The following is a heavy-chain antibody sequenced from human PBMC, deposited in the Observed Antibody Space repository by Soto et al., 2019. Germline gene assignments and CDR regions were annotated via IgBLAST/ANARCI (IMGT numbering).Heavy chain of an antibody. J-gene: IGHJ4*02. Sequence: AGGSLRLSCAASGFTFSSYSMNWVRQAPGKGLEWVSYISSSSSTIYYADSVKGRFTISRDNAKNSLNLQMNSLRDEDTAVYFCARDASSGYSTRWFADYWGQGTLVTVSS. CDR2: ISSSSSTI. CDR1: GFTFSSYS. D-gene: IGHD6-13*01. CDR3: ARDASSGYSTRWFADY. V-gene: IGHV3-48*02.